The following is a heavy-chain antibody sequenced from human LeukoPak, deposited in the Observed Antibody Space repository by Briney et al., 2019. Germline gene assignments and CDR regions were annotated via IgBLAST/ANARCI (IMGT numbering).Heavy chain of an antibody. CDR2: IWYDGSNK. CDR1: GFTFSNYD. Sequence: GGSLRLSCAASGFTFSNYDVHWVRQAQGKGLEWVAVIWYDGSNKYYVDSVKGRFTISRDISKNTLYLQMNSLSAEDTAVYYCARHGYNYGFDYWGQGTLVTVSS. V-gene: IGHV3-33*01. D-gene: IGHD5-24*01. J-gene: IGHJ4*02. CDR3: ARHGYNYGFDY.